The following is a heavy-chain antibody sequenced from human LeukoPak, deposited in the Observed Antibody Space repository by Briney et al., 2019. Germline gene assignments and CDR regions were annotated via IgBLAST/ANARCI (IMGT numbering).Heavy chain of an antibody. CDR3: ARSLAVAGTRFDY. Sequence: SETLSLTCTVSGGSISSYYWSWIRQSPSRGLEWLGRTYYRSKWYNDYAVSVKSRITINPDTSKNQFSLQLNSVTPEDTAVYYCARSLAVAGTRFDYWGQGTLVTVSS. J-gene: IGHJ4*02. CDR2: TYYRSKWYN. CDR1: GGSISSYY. V-gene: IGHV6-1*01. D-gene: IGHD6-19*01.